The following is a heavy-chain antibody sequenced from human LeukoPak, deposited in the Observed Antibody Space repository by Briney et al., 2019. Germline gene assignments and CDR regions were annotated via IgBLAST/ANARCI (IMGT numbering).Heavy chain of an antibody. V-gene: IGHV1-46*01. CDR2: INPSGGGT. CDR1: GYTFTSYY. CDR3: ASYSGSYPMDPYYFDS. D-gene: IGHD1-26*01. Sequence: ASVKVSCQASGYTFTSYYMHWVRQAPGQGLEWMGIINPSGGGTTYAQMFQGRVTITADESTSTAYMELSSLRSEDPAVYYCASYSGSYPMDPYYFDSWGQRTLVTVSS. J-gene: IGHJ4*02.